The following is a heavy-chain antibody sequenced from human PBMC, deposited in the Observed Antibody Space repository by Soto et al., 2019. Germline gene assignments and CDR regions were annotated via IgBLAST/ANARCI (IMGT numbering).Heavy chain of an antibody. CDR3: TRALTALARYGMDG. J-gene: IGHJ6*02. CDR1: GDTLYTVTELC. D-gene: IGHD6-25*01. CDR2: FDPEDGKT. Sequence: ASVKVSCKVSGDTLYTVTELCMHWVRQAPGKGPEWIGGFDPEDGKTIYAQKFQGRVTMTEDTSTDTAYMELSSLTSADTAIYYCTRALTALARYGMDGWGQGTTVTVSS. V-gene: IGHV1-24*01.